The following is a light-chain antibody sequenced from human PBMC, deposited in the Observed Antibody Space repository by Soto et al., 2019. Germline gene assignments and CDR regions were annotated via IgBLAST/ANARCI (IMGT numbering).Light chain of an antibody. CDR3: CSYAGSYTLV. Sequence: QSVLTQPRSVSGSPGQSVTISCTGTSSDIGDYNFVSWYQQHPDKAPKLIIYDVTKRPSGVPDRFSGSKSGSTASLTISGLQAEDEADYYCCSYAGSYTLVFGGGTQLTVL. J-gene: IGLJ2*01. CDR2: DVT. CDR1: SSDIGDYNF. V-gene: IGLV2-11*01.